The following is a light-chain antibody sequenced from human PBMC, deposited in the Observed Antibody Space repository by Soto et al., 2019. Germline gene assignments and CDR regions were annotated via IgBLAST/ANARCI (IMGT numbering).Light chain of an antibody. V-gene: IGKV3-20*01. J-gene: IGKJ1*01. CDR2: GAS. CDR3: QQYNNWPWT. Sequence: EIVLTQSPGILSLSPGERASLSCGASQSISSSFLAWYQQKPGQAPRLLIYGASSRATGIPDRFSGTGSETDFTLTISSLQSEDLAVYYCQQYNNWPWTFGQGTKVDIK. CDR1: QSISSSF.